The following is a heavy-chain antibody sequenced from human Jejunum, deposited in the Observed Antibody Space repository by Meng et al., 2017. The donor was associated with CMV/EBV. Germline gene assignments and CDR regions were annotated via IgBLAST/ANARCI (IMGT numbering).Heavy chain of an antibody. Sequence: QVQLQQWGAGLLKPSETLALTCGVYGRSFSGYYWSWIRQPPGKGLEWIAEINHSGSTNYNPSLKSRITISVDTSRKQFSLRLNSVTAADTAIYYCAGDIAAVWMFSWGQGTLVTVSS. CDR3: AGDIAAVWMFS. J-gene: IGHJ5*02. V-gene: IGHV4-34*01. D-gene: IGHD6-13*01. CDR2: INHSGST. CDR1: GRSFSGYY.